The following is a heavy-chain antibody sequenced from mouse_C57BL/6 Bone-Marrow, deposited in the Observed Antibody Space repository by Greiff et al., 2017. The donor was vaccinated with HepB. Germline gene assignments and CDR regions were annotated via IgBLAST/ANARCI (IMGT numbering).Heavy chain of an antibody. Sequence: QVQLQQPGAELVKPGASVKLSCKASGYTFTSYWMQWVKQRPGQGLEWIGEIDPSDSYTNYNQKFKGKATLTVDTSSSTAYMQLSSLTSEDSAVYYCARDDGRSYYAMDYWGQGTSVTVSS. CDR3: ARDDGRSYYAMDY. D-gene: IGHD2-3*01. CDR2: IDPSDSYT. J-gene: IGHJ4*01. V-gene: IGHV1-50*01. CDR1: GYTFTSYW.